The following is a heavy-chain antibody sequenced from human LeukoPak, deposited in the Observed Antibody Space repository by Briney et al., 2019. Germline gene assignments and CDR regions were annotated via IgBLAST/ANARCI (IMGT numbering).Heavy chain of an antibody. V-gene: IGHV7-4-1*02. J-gene: IGHJ4*02. D-gene: IGHD6-13*01. CDR1: GYTFTSYA. CDR2: INTNTGNP. CDR3: ARDGIAAAGSNFDY. Sequence: ASVKVSCKASGYTFTSYAMNWVRQAPGQGLEWMGWINTNTGNPTYAQGFTGRFVFSLDTSVSTAYLQISRLKAEDTAVYYCARDGIAAAGSNFDYWGQGTLVTVSS.